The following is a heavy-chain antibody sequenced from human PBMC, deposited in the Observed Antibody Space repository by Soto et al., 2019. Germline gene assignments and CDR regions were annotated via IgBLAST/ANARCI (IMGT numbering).Heavy chain of an antibody. V-gene: IGHV1-69*01. J-gene: IGHJ6*02. CDR3: EAEMTFGKLSVV. CDR1: GDTDTNYV. CDR2: IFPKFGAT. D-gene: IGHD3-16*02. Sequence: QVQLVQSGAEVKKPGSSVKVSCKASGDTDTNYVISWVRQAPGQGLEWMGGIFPKFGATYSAQKLQDRLTITADESTSTVYMQLSSLRLDDTAVYYCEAEMTFGKLSVVWGQGTTVTVSS.